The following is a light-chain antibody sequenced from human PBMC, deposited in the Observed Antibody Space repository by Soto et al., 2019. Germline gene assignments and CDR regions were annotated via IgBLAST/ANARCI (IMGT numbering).Light chain of an antibody. CDR1: QSVRSN. CDR2: GAS. CDR3: QQYNNWPPAT. J-gene: IGKJ4*01. Sequence: EIVMTKSPATLSVSPGERATLSCRASQSVRSNLAWYQQKPGQAPRLLIYGASTRATGIPARFSGSGSGTEVTLTISSLQSEDFAVYYCQQYNNWPPATFGGGTKVEIK. V-gene: IGKV3-15*01.